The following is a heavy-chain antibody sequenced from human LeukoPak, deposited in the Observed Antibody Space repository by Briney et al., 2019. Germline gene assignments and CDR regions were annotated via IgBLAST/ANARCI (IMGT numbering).Heavy chain of an antibody. CDR3: ARVSDTSMVTPGLDS. V-gene: IGHV1-18*01. CDR1: GYNFNRYT. CDR2: VSTSNGAT. Sequence: GASVKVSCKTSGYNFNRYTITWVRQAPGQGLEWMGWVSTSNGATNYAEKFQGRVTMTTEAVTKTAYMELRRLTSGDTAMYFCARVSDTSMVTPGLDSWGQGTLVTVS. D-gene: IGHD5-18*01. J-gene: IGHJ4*02.